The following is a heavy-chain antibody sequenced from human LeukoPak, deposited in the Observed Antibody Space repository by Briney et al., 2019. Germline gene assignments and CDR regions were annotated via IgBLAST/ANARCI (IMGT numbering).Heavy chain of an antibody. CDR1: GFTFSSYA. J-gene: IGHJ4*02. CDR3: AKTRPLDSSSWSHGDY. Sequence: GGSLRLSCAASGFTFSSYAMSWVRQAPGKGLEWVSAISGSGDSTYYGDSVKGRFTISRDNSKNTLYLQMNSLRAEDTAVYYCAKTRPLDSSSWSHGDYWGQGTLVTASS. V-gene: IGHV3-23*01. CDR2: ISGSGDST. D-gene: IGHD6-13*01.